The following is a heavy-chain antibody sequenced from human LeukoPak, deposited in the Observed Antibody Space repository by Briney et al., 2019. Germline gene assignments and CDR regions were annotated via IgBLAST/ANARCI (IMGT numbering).Heavy chain of an antibody. CDR3: ATDGGYCSGGSCYGAAFDI. CDR2: INPNSGGT. J-gene: IGHJ3*02. D-gene: IGHD2-15*01. CDR1: GYTFTGYY. V-gene: IGHV1-2*02. Sequence: RASVKVSCKASGYTFTGYYMHWVRQAPGQGLEWMGWINPNSGGTNYAQKLQGRVTMTRDTSISTAYMELSRLRSDDTAVYYCATDGGYCSGGSCYGAAFDIWGQGTMVTVSS.